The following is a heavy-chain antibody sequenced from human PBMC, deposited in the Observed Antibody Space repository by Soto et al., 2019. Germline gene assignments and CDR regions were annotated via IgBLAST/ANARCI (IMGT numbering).Heavy chain of an antibody. CDR2: IWYDGSNK. D-gene: IGHD2-21*02. J-gene: IGHJ5*02. Sequence: GGSLRLSCAASGFTFSSYGMHWVRQAPGKGLEWVAVIWYDGSNKYYADSVKGRFTISRDNSKNTLSLQMNSLRAEDTAVYYCARDLLAYCGGDCPDWFGRWGQGSLGGVAS. CDR3: ARDLLAYCGGDCPDWFGR. V-gene: IGHV3-33*01. CDR1: GFTFSSYG.